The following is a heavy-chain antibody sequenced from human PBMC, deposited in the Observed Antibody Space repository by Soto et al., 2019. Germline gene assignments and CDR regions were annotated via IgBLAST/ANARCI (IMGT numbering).Heavy chain of an antibody. CDR1: AFTFSDYG. CDR2: ISYDGTNK. D-gene: IGHD3-10*01. CDR3: TKPYYYGSGSHNWLDP. V-gene: IGHV3-30*18. Sequence: GGSLRLSCAASAFTFSDYGMHWVRQAPGKGLEWVAAISYDGTNKYYADSVKGRFTISRDNSKNTLYLQMNSLRAEDTAMYYCTKPYYYGSGSHNWLDPWGQGTLVTVSS. J-gene: IGHJ5*02.